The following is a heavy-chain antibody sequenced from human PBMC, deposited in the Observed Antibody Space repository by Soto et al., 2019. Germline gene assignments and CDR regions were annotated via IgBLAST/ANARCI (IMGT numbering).Heavy chain of an antibody. CDR2: ISSSSSTI. Sequence: GGSLRLSCAAFGFTFSSYSMNWVRQAPGKGLEWVSYISSSSSTIYYADSVKGRFTISRDNSKNTLYLQMNSLRAEDTAVYYCARVKAAAGLEYYYYYGMDVWGQGTTVTVSS. J-gene: IGHJ6*02. CDR1: GFTFSSYS. V-gene: IGHV3-48*01. D-gene: IGHD6-13*01. CDR3: ARVKAAAGLEYYYYYGMDV.